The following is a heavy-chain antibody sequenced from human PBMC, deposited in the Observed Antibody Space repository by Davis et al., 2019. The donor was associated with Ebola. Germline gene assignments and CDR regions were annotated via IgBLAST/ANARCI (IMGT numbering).Heavy chain of an antibody. D-gene: IGHD2-2*01. J-gene: IGHJ3*02. CDR1: GGSISSGGYY. V-gene: IGHV4-31*03. Sequence: PSETLSLTCTVSGGSISSGGYYWSWIRQHPGKGLEWIGYIYYSGSTYYNPSLKSRVTISVDTSKNQFSLKLSSVTAADTAVYYCAREHVVVPAVVDAFDIWGQGTMVTVSS. CDR3: AREHVVVPAVVDAFDI. CDR2: IYYSGST.